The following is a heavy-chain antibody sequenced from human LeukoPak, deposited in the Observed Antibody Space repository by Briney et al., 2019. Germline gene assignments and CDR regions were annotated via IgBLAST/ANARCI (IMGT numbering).Heavy chain of an antibody. CDR3: AREPRSIAAAGTSSGLDV. V-gene: IGHV4-59*12. D-gene: IGHD6-13*01. CDR2: IYHSGST. CDR1: GGSISSYY. Sequence: SETLSLTCTVSGGSISSYYWSWIRQPPGKGLEWIGEIYHSGSTNYNPSLKSRVTISVDKSKNQFSLKLSSVTAADTAVYYCAREPRSIAAAGTSSGLDVWGQGTTVTVSS. J-gene: IGHJ6*02.